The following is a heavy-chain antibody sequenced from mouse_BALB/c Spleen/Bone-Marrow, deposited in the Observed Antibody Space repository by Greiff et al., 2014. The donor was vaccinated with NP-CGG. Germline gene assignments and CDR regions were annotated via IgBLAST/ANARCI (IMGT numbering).Heavy chain of an antibody. V-gene: IGHV1-7*01. D-gene: IGHD4-1*01. CDR2: INPRIGYT. Sequence: QVQLQQSGAELAKPGASVKMSCKASGYTFTSYWMHWVKQRPGQGLEWIGYINPRIGYTDYNQKFKDKATLTADKSSSTAYMQLSSLTAKDSAVYYCTRGNWEAMDYWGQGTSVTVSS. CDR1: GYTFTSYW. J-gene: IGHJ4*01. CDR3: TRGNWEAMDY.